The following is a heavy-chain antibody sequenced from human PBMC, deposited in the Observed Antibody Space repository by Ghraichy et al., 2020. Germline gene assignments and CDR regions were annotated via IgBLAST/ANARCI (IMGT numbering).Heavy chain of an antibody. V-gene: IGHV3-23*01. CDR2: ISFSGANT. CDR3: AKAWGYCSAATCPSYNWFDP. D-gene: IGHD2-15*01. CDR1: GFPFSSYA. J-gene: IGHJ5*02. Sequence: GGSLRLSCAASGFPFSSYAMSWVRQTPGKGLEWVSSISFSGANTYYAVSVKGRFTISRDNSKNTLYLQMNSLRADDTAVYYCAKAWGYCSAATCPSYNWFDPWGQGTQVTVSS.